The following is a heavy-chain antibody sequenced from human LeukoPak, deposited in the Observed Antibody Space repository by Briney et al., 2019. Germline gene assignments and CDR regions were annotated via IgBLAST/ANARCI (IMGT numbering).Heavy chain of an antibody. CDR3: AREYYDSSGSKYGFDI. CDR2: IDPDSLRT. CDR1: GYTLNDEY. J-gene: IGHJ3*02. Sequence: GGSVRVSCRESGYTLNDEYMDWVRQAQGKGLEWMGCIDPDSLRTQSAQRFPPSVTMTTDTSITTVYMELIRLRSDDTAVYYCAREYYDSSGSKYGFDIWGQGTMVTVSS. D-gene: IGHD3-22*01. V-gene: IGHV1-2*02.